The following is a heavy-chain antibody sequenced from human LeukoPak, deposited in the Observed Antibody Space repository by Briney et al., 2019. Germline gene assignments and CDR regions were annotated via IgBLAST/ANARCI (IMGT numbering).Heavy chain of an antibody. CDR3: ARELMDTATYLYGMDV. CDR2: IYYSGST. V-gene: IGHV4-30-4*01. Sequence: PSETLYLTCTVSGGSISSGDYFWSWIRQHPGKGLEWIGYIYYSGSTYYNPSLKSRVAISVDTSKNQFSLTVSSVTAADTAVYYCARELMDTATYLYGMDVWGQGTTVTVSS. CDR1: GGSISSGDYF. D-gene: IGHD5-18*01. J-gene: IGHJ6*02.